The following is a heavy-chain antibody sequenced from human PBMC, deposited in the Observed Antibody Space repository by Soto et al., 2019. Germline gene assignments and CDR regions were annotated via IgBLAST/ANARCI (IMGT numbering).Heavy chain of an antibody. CDR2: ISWDGGST. CDR1: GFTFDDYA. Sequence: EVQLVESGGVVVQPGGSLRLSCAASGFTFDDYAMHWVRQAPGKGLEWVSLISWDGGSTYYADSVKGRFTISRDNSKNSLYLQMNSLRAEDTALYYFAKVVDTAMVTGPFDYWGQGTLVTVSS. D-gene: IGHD5-18*01. V-gene: IGHV3-43D*04. J-gene: IGHJ4*02. CDR3: AKVVDTAMVTGPFDY.